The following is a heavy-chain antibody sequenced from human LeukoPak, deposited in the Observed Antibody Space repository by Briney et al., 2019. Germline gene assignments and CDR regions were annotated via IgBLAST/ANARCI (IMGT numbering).Heavy chain of an antibody. CDR2: INHGGYT. Sequence: PGGSLRLSCTASGFTFSSYAMSWVRQAPGKGLEWIGEINHGGYTNYNPSLKSRVTISVDTSKKQFSLRLNSVTAADTAVYYCARQTGSGLFILPGGQGTLVTVSS. CDR3: ARQTGSGLFILP. V-gene: IGHV4-34*01. D-gene: IGHD3/OR15-3a*01. CDR1: GFTFSSYA. J-gene: IGHJ4*02.